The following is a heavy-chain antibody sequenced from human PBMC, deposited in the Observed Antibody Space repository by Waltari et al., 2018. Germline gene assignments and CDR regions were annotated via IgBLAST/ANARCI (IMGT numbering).Heavy chain of an antibody. CDR3: ASNTDYYDSSGHYVFDY. CDR1: GGTFSSYA. CDR2: IIPILGTA. D-gene: IGHD3-22*01. V-gene: IGHV1-69*01. Sequence: QVQLVQSGAEVKKPGSSVKVSCKASGGTFSSYALSWVRQAPGQGLEWMGGIIPILGTANNAQKFQGRVTITADESTSTAYMELSSLRSEDTAVYYCASNTDYYDSSGHYVFDYWGQGTLVTVSS. J-gene: IGHJ4*02.